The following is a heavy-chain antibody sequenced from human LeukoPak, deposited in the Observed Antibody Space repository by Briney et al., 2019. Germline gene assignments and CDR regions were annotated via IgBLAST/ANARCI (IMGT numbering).Heavy chain of an antibody. CDR2: ISSSGSTI. V-gene: IGHV3-11*04. CDR3: ARKLVPAAKAAFDP. D-gene: IGHD2-2*01. J-gene: IGHJ5*02. CDR1: GFTFSDYY. Sequence: PGGSLRLSCAASGFTFSDYYMSWIRQAPGKGLEWVSYISSSGSTIYYADSVKGRFTISRDNAKNSLYLQMNSLRAEDTAVYYCARKLVPAAKAAFDPWGQGTLVTVSS.